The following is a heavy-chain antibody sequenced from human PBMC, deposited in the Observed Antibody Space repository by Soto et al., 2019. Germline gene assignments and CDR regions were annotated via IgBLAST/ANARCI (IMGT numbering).Heavy chain of an antibody. V-gene: IGHV1-3*01. CDR2: INAGNGNT. Sequence: ASVKVSCKASGYTFSSYAMHWVRQAPRQRLEWMGWINAGNGNTKYSQKFQGRVTIARDTSANTAYMELSSLRSEDTAVYYCARKLYGDYTFFDSWGQGTLVTVSS. D-gene: IGHD4-17*01. CDR1: GYTFSSYA. CDR3: ARKLYGDYTFFDS. J-gene: IGHJ4*02.